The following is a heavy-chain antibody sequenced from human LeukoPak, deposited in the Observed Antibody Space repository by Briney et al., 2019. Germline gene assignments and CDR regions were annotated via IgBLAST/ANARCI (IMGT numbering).Heavy chain of an antibody. J-gene: IGHJ4*02. Sequence: PGGSLRLSCEASGLTFSNHRMHWVRQAPGKGLVWVSRINSDGSSTTYADSVKGRFTISRDNTKNMLYLEMKSLRVEDTAVYYCASTFSCLLWGQGTLVTVSS. D-gene: IGHD2-15*01. CDR1: GLTFSNHR. V-gene: IGHV3-74*01. CDR2: INSDGSST. CDR3: ASTFSCLL.